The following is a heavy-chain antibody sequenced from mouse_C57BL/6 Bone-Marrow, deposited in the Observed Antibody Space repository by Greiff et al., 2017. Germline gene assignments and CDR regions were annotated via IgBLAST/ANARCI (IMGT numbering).Heavy chain of an antibody. CDR3: VRVRNYYSNCEFAY. Sequence: QVQLQQPGAELVKPGASVKMSCKASGYTFTSYWVHWVKQRPGRGLEWIGGLDPNSGGTKFNEKFKSKAILTVDKPSSTANMQLSSLTSEVSAVYYGVRVRNYYSNCEFAYWGQGTLVPVSA. J-gene: IGHJ3*01. V-gene: IGHV1-72*01. CDR1: GYTFTSYW. D-gene: IGHD2-5*01. CDR2: LDPNSGGT.